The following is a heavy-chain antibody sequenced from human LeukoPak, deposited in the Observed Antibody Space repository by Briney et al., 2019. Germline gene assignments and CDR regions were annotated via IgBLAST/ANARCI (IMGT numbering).Heavy chain of an antibody. J-gene: IGHJ4*02. D-gene: IGHD3-10*02. CDR3: ARVFGELEDYFDY. CDR2: IYYSGST. CDR1: GGSISSYY. V-gene: IGHV4-59*08. Sequence: SETLSLTCTVSGGSISSYYWSWIRQPPGKGLEWIGYIYYSGSTNYNPSLKSRVTISVDTSKNQFSLKLSSVTAADTAVYYCARVFGELEDYFDYWGQGTLVTVSS.